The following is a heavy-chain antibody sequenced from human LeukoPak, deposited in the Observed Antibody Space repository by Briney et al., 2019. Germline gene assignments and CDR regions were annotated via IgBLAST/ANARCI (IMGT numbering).Heavy chain of an antibody. D-gene: IGHD4-17*01. V-gene: IGHV3-7*01. CDR2: IKEDGSEK. CDR3: ATDQDHGYFRQ. J-gene: IGHJ1*01. CDR1: GFTFRSYW. Sequence: PGGSLRLSCAASGFTFRSYWMSWVRQAPGKKPEWVANIKEDGSEKYYDDSVRGRFTISRDNAKNTLYLDMNSLRAEDTAVFYCATDQDHGYFRQWGQGTLVTVSS.